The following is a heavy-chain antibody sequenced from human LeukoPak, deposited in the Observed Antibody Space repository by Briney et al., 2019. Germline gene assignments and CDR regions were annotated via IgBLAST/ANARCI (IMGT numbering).Heavy chain of an antibody. Sequence: GGSLRLSCAASGFTFSSYGMHWVRQAPGKGLEWVAVISYDGSNKYYADSVKGRFTISRDNAKNTLYLQMNSLRAKDTAVYYCARESESGDAFDIWGQGTMVTVSS. J-gene: IGHJ3*02. CDR3: ARESESGDAFDI. D-gene: IGHD1-26*01. CDR1: GFTFSSYG. V-gene: IGHV3-30*03. CDR2: ISYDGSNK.